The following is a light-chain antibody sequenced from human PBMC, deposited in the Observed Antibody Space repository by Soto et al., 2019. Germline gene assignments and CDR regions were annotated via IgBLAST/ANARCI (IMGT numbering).Light chain of an antibody. V-gene: IGKV3-15*01. CDR1: QSVSSN. CDR3: GQFVSSPPRT. J-gene: IGKJ1*01. CDR2: GAS. Sequence: EIVMTQSPATLSVSPGERATLSCRASQSVSSNLAWYQQKPGQAPRLLIYGASTRATGIPARFSGSGSGTEFTLTISSLQSEDFAVYYCGQFVSSPPRTFGQGTKVDI.